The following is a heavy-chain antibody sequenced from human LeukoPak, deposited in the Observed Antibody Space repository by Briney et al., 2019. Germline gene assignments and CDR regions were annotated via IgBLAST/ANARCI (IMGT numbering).Heavy chain of an antibody. CDR1: GFTVSSNY. V-gene: IGHV3-53*01. J-gene: IGHJ4*02. Sequence: GGSLRLSCAASGFTVSSNYMSWVRQAPGKGLEWVSVIYSGGSTYYADSVKGRFTISRDNSKNTLYLQMNSLRAEDTAVYYCARDRADDSSGYSFDYWGQGTLVTVSS. CDR2: IYSGGST. D-gene: IGHD3-22*01. CDR3: ARDRADDSSGYSFDY.